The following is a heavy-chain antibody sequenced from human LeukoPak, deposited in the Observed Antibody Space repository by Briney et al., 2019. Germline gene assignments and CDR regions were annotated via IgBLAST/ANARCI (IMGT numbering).Heavy chain of an antibody. CDR2: ISYTGST. D-gene: IGHD3-10*01. V-gene: IGHV4-59*01. J-gene: IGHJ5*02. CDR3: ARDDYRGVTNFDP. Sequence: SETLSLTCTVSGVSISPYFWSWLRQPPGKGLEWIGYISYTGSTNYNPSLKSRVTISVDTSKNQFSLQLTSVTAADTAVYYCARDDYRGVTNFDPWGQGTLVTVSS. CDR1: GVSISPYF.